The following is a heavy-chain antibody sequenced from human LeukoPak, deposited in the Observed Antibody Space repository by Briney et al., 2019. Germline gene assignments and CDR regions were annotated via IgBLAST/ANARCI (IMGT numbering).Heavy chain of an antibody. D-gene: IGHD2-15*01. V-gene: IGHV4-39*07. Sequence: PSETLSLTCTVSGGSISSSSYYWGWIRQPPGKGLEWIGSIYYSGSTYYNPSLKSRVTISVDTSKNQYSLKLSSVTAADTAVYYCAREPSVVVSSNWFDPWGQGTLVTVSS. J-gene: IGHJ5*02. CDR3: AREPSVVVSSNWFDP. CDR2: IYYSGST. CDR1: GGSISSSSYY.